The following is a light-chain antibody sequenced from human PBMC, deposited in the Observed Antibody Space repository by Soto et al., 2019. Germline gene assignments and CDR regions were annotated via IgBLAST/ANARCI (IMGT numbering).Light chain of an antibody. Sequence: DIQMTQSPSSLSASVGDRVTITCQASQDISNYLNWYQQKPGKAPKLLIYDTSNLETGVPSRFSGSGSGTDFTFNISSLQPEDIATYCCQQYDNRLTFGGGTKVEIK. V-gene: IGKV1-33*01. CDR2: DTS. CDR1: QDISNY. CDR3: QQYDNRLT. J-gene: IGKJ4*01.